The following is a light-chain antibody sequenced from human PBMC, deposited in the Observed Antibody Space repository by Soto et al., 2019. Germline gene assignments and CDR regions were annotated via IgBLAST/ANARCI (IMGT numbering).Light chain of an antibody. CDR2: SDN. V-gene: IGLV1-44*01. CDR3: AAWDDSLSGPV. Sequence: QLVLTQPPSASGTPGQRVTISCSGSSSNIGSNTVNWYQQLPGTAPKLLIYSDNQRPSGVPDQFSASKSGTSASLAINDLQSEDEAYYYCAAWDDSLSGPVFGGGTQLTVL. J-gene: IGLJ2*01. CDR1: SSNIGSNT.